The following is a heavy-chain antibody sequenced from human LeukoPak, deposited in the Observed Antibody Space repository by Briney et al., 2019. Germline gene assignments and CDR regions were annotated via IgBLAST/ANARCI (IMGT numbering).Heavy chain of an antibody. CDR1: GGSISGYY. V-gene: IGHV4-59*08. Sequence: SETLYLTCTVSGGSISGYYWSWIRQPPGKGLEWIGYIHDSGTTNYNPSLRSRVAMSVDTSKNQFSLHLNSVIAADTAIYYCARHSKIKTSPLNFWGQGTPVTVSS. CDR3: ARHSKIKTSPLNF. J-gene: IGHJ4*02. D-gene: IGHD5-24*01. CDR2: IHDSGTT.